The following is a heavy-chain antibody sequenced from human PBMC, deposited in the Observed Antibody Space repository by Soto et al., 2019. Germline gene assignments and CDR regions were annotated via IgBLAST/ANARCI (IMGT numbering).Heavy chain of an antibody. V-gene: IGHV1-2*02. J-gene: IGHJ6*02. CDR2: INPYSGGT. D-gene: IGHD1-26*01. Sequence: ASVKVSCKASGYTLSGYYIHWVRQAPGQGLEWMGWINPYSGGTNYAQNFQGRVTMTRDTSISTGYMEMWRLGFDDTAVYYCARSIVGGTADYHGMDVWGQGTTVTVSS. CDR3: ARSIVGGTADYHGMDV. CDR1: GYTLSGYY.